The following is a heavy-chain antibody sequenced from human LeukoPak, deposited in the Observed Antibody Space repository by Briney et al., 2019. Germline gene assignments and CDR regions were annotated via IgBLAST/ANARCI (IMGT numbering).Heavy chain of an antibody. CDR2: IYHSGST. Sequence: SETLSLTCAVSGYSLSSGYYWGWIRQPPGKGLEWIGSIYHSGSTYYKPSLKSRVTISVDTSKNQFSLKLSSVTAADTAVYYCSRLGYDILTGYYTPLYFDYWGQGTLVTVSS. J-gene: IGHJ4*02. CDR3: SRLGYDILTGYYTPLYFDY. D-gene: IGHD3-9*01. CDR1: GYSLSSGYY. V-gene: IGHV4-38-2*01.